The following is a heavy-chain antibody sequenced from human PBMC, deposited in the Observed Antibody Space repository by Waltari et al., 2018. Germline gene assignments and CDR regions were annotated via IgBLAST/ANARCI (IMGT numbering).Heavy chain of an antibody. CDR3: ARGVRDNWNYFSVVRTCYYGMDV. CDR1: GGSFSGYY. J-gene: IGHJ6*02. D-gene: IGHD1-7*01. CDR2: INHSGST. Sequence: QVQLQQWGAGLLKPSETLSLTCAVYGGSFSGYYWSWIRQPPGKGLEWIGEINHSGSTDHNPALKSLCTLSVDRSKNPFSLKLSSVPAADTAVYYCARGVRDNWNYFSVVRTCYYGMDVWGQGTTFTVSS. V-gene: IGHV4-34*01.